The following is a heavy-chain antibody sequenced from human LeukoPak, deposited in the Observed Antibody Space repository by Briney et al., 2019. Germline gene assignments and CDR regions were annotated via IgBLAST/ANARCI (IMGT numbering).Heavy chain of an antibody. V-gene: IGHV3-33*06. CDR3: AKESAARYAFDI. CDR1: GFNLSSYG. D-gene: IGHD6-6*01. CDR2: IWYDGSNK. J-gene: IGHJ3*02. Sequence: SGGSLRLSCAASGFNLSSYGMHWVRQAPGKGVEGGAVIWYDGSNKYYADSVKGRFTISRDNSKNTLYLQMNSLRAEDTAVYYCAKESAARYAFDIWGQGTMVTVSS.